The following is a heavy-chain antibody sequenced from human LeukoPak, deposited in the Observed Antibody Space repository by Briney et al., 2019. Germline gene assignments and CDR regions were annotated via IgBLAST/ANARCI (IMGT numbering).Heavy chain of an antibody. CDR2: IQYSGST. J-gene: IGHJ4*02. Sequence: SETLSLTCTVSGDSVSGISFYCSWIRQPPGKGLQYIGYIQYSGSTTYNPSLKSPVTISVDTSKNQFSLKLSSVTAADTAVYYCARRLGSSSTGFDYWGQGTLVTVSS. CDR1: GDSVSGISFY. V-gene: IGHV4-61*01. D-gene: IGHD2-2*01. CDR3: ARRLGSSSTGFDY.